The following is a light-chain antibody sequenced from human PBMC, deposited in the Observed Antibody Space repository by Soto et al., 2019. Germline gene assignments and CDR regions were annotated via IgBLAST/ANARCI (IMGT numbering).Light chain of an antibody. CDR3: CSYAGSPYV. V-gene: IGLV2-23*02. CDR1: SSDVGSYNL. CDR2: EVS. Sequence: QSVLTQPASVSGSPGQSITISCTGTSSDVGSYNLVSWYQQHPGKAPKLMIYEVSKRPSGVSNRFSGSKSGNTASLTISGLQAEDEADYHCCSYAGSPYVFGTGTKVTVL. J-gene: IGLJ1*01.